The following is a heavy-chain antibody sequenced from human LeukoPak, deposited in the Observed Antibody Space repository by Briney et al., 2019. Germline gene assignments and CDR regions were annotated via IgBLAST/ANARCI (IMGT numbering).Heavy chain of an antibody. CDR2: IYYSGST. J-gene: IGHJ4*02. CDR3: ARLSSPGYFDY. V-gene: IGHV4-39*01. CDR1: GGSISSSSYY. Sequence: SETLSLTCTVSGGSISSSSYYWGWIRQPPGKGLEWIGSIYYSGSTYYNPSLKSRVTISVDTSKNQFSLKLSSVTAADTAVYYCARLSSPGYFDYWGQGTLVTVSS. D-gene: IGHD3-10*01.